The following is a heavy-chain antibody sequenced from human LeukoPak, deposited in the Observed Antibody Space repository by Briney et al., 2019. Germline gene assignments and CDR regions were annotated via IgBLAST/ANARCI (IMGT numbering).Heavy chain of an antibody. D-gene: IGHD3-10*01. Sequence: GGSLRLSCAASGLTFSSYAMSWVRQAPGKGLEWVSAISGSGGSTYYADSVKGRFTISRDNSKNTLYLQMNSLRAEDTAVYYCAKTHYGSGNFDYWGQGTLVTVSS. CDR2: ISGSGGST. J-gene: IGHJ4*02. CDR3: AKTHYGSGNFDY. V-gene: IGHV3-23*01. CDR1: GLTFSSYA.